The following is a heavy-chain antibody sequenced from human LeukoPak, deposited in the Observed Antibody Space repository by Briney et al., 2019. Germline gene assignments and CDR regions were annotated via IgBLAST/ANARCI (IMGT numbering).Heavy chain of an antibody. CDR3: EREGPFDF. Sequence: GGSLRLSCAASGFTFRNYWMSWVRQAPGKGLEWVANIKQDGSEKYYVDSVKCRFTISRDNAKNSLYLQMNSLRADDTAVYFCEREGPFDFWGQGTLVTVSS. CDR2: IKQDGSEK. V-gene: IGHV3-7*01. J-gene: IGHJ4*02. CDR1: GFTFRNYW.